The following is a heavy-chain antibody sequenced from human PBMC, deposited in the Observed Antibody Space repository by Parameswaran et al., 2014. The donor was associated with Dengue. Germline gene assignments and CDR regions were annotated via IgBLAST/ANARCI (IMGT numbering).Heavy chain of an antibody. V-gene: IGHV4-34*01. Sequence: RWIRQPPGKGLEWIGEINHSGSTNYNPSLKSRVTISVDTSKNQFSLKLSSVTAADTAVYYCARGLRYLRFLEWFHPPRFDPWGQGTLVTVSS. CDR3: ARGLRYLRFLEWFHPPRFDP. D-gene: IGHD3-3*01. J-gene: IGHJ5*02. CDR2: INHSGST.